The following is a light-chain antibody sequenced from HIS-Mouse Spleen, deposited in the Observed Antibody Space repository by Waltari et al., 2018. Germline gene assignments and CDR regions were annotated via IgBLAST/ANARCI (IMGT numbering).Light chain of an antibody. V-gene: IGLV2-23*01. Sequence: QSALTQPASVSGSPGQSITISCPGTSSDCGSYNLVPWHQQHPCKAPKLMIYEGSKRPSGVSNRFSGSKSGNTASLTISGLQAEDEADYYCCSYAGSSTVVFGGGTKLTVL. CDR3: CSYAGSSTVV. J-gene: IGLJ2*01. CDR2: EGS. CDR1: SSDCGSYNL.